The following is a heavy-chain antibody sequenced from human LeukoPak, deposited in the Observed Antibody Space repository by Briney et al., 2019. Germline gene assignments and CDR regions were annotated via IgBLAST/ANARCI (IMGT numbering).Heavy chain of an antibody. Sequence: SGTLSLTCAVSGGSISCSNWWTWVRQPPGKGLEWIGEISSHSGSANYNPSLMRRVTISVDKSKNQFSLRLSSVTAADTAVYYCARRRTRPDGNWFDPWGQGTLVTVSS. J-gene: IGHJ5*02. D-gene: IGHD1-7*01. V-gene: IGHV4-4*02. CDR3: ARRRTRPDGNWFDP. CDR2: ISSHSGSA. CDR1: GGSISCSNW.